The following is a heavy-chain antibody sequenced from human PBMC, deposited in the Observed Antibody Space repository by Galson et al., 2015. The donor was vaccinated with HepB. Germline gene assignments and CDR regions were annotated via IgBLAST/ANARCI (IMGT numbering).Heavy chain of an antibody. CDR1: GDSISSSNYY. Sequence: ETLSLTCSVSGDSISSSNYYWGWIRQSPGKGLEWLGSFYYTGNTYYIPSLKSRVTISADTSKNQVSLTLASVTAADPALYYGARHNGDNFHYAMDVWGQGTTVTVSS. CDR3: ARHNGDNFHYAMDV. CDR2: FYYTGNT. V-gene: IGHV4-39*01. J-gene: IGHJ6*02. D-gene: IGHD4/OR15-4a*01.